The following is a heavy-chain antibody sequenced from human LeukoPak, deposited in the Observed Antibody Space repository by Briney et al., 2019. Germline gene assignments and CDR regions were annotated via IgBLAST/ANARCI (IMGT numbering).Heavy chain of an antibody. CDR3: ARDSAHYDSSGYPDY. Sequence: GGSLRLSCAASGFTFSSYEMNWVRQAPGKGLEWVPYISSSGSTIYYADSVKGRFTISRDNAKNSLYLQMNSLRAEDTAVYYCARDSAHYDSSGYPDYWGQGTLVTVSS. V-gene: IGHV3-48*03. D-gene: IGHD3-22*01. CDR1: GFTFSSYE. J-gene: IGHJ4*02. CDR2: ISSSGSTI.